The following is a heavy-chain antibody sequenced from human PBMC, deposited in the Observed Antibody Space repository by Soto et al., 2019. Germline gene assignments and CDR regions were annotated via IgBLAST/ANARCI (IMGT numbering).Heavy chain of an antibody. J-gene: IGHJ6*03. CDR3: ARRGYGSRWPNVYMDV. D-gene: IGHD6-13*01. V-gene: IGHV1-69*13. Sequence: SVKVSCKASGGTFSSYAISWVRQAPGQGLEWMGGINPICGTANYAQKFQGRVTMTADDSTSTAYMELSSLRSEDTAVHYCARRGYGSRWPNVYMDVWGKGTTVTVSS. CDR1: GGTFSSYA. CDR2: INPICGTA.